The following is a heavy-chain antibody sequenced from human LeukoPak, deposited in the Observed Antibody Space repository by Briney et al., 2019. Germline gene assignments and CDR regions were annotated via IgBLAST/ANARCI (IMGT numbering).Heavy chain of an antibody. CDR1: GVSISRSY. CDR2: ISYSGVS. J-gene: IGHJ5*02. Sequence: SETLSLTCTVSGVSISRSYWIWIRQTPGKGLEWIGYISYSGVSSYNPSLKSRVTISADTSKNQFSLNLSSVTAADTAVYYCARLPEGGYATSLGWFGPWGQGARVTVST. CDR3: ARLPEGGYATSLGWFGP. V-gene: IGHV4-59*08. D-gene: IGHD5-24*01.